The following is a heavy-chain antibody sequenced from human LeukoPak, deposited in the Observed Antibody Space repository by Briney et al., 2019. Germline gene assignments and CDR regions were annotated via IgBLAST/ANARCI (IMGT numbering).Heavy chain of an antibody. V-gene: IGHV3-20*04. CDR2: INWNGGST. D-gene: IGHD4-17*01. CDR1: GFTFDDYG. Sequence: GGSLRLSCAASGFTFDDYGMSWVRQAPGKGLEWVSGINWNGGSTGYADSVKGRFTISRDNAKNSLYLQMNSLRAEDTALYYCARSGFSRDYGGFDYWGQGTLVTVSS. J-gene: IGHJ4*02. CDR3: ARSGFSRDYGGFDY.